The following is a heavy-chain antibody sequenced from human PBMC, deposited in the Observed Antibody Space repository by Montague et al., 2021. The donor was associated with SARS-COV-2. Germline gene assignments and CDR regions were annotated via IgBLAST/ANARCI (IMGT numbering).Heavy chain of an antibody. D-gene: IGHD3-3*01. CDR2: ISYDGSNK. Sequence: SMRLSCAASVFTVSSYALHLVRQAPGKGLEWVAVISYDGSNKYYADSVKGRFTISRGNSKNTLNLQMNSLRAEDTAVYYCSRDHLNRRGAEGFLTIFGVVTSNYFGYGGQGTLVTVSS. V-gene: IGHV3-30*04. CDR1: VFTVSSYA. CDR3: SRDHLNRRGAEGFLTIFGVVTSNYFGY. J-gene: IGHJ4*02.